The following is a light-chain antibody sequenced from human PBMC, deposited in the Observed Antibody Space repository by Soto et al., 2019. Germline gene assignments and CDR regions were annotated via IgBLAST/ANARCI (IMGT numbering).Light chain of an antibody. CDR3: QQTASAPPWT. Sequence: DVQMTQSPSTLSASVGDRVTITCRASQSINNLLAWYQQKPGKAPRLLISGASSVQSGVPPRFSGSGSATDFILTISSLRLEDIATYYCQQTASAPPWTFGQGTKVEIK. J-gene: IGKJ1*01. CDR1: QSINNL. V-gene: IGKV1-39*01. CDR2: GAS.